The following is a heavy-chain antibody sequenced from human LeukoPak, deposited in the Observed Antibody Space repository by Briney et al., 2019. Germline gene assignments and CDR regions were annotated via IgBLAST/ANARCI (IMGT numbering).Heavy chain of an antibody. J-gene: IGHJ5*02. CDR3: ARPYYYDSRIDP. CDR1: GGSISSYY. V-gene: IGHV4-30-4*01. CDR2: TYYSGST. Sequence: SETLSLTCTVSGGSISSYYWSWIRQPPGKGLEWIGYTYYSGSTYYNPSLKSRVTTSVDTSKNQFSLKLSSVTAADTAVYYCARPYYYDSRIDPWGQGTRVTVSS. D-gene: IGHD3-22*01.